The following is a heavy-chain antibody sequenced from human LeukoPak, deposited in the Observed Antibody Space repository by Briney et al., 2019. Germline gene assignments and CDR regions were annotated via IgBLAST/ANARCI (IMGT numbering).Heavy chain of an antibody. CDR1: GYTFTGYY. D-gene: IGHD6-13*01. CDR2: INPNSGGT. Sequence: ASVKVTCKSSGYTFTGYYMHWVRQPPGQGLEWMGWINPNSGGTNYAQKFQGRVTMTRDTSISTAYMELSRLRSDDTAVYYCARERSSSWYRNWFDPWGQGTLVTVSS. CDR3: ARERSSSWYRNWFDP. V-gene: IGHV1-2*02. J-gene: IGHJ5*02.